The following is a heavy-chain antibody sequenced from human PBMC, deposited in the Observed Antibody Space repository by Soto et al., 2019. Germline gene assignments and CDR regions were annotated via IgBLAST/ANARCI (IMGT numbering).Heavy chain of an antibody. J-gene: IGHJ4*02. CDR3: ARATASPYFDY. Sequence: QVQLQESGPGLVKPSQTLSLTCTLSGASISSSGYYWSWIRLHPGEGLEWIGYIYYRGTKYLNPSLKSRVTLSPDTSKKEFSLTLTSVTAADTAVYYCARATASPYFDYWGRGILVTVTS. D-gene: IGHD2-21*02. CDR2: IYYRGTK. CDR1: GASISSSGYY. V-gene: IGHV4-31*03.